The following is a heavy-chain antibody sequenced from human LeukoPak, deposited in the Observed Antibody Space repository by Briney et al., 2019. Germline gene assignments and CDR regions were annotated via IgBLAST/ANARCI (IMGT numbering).Heavy chain of an antibody. Sequence: GGSLRLSCAASGFTFSSYSMNWVRQAPGKGLEWVSSISSSSSYKYYADSVKGRFTISRDNAKNSLYLQMNSLRAEDTAVYYCARDHIAVAGNKFDYWGQGTLVTVSS. V-gene: IGHV3-21*01. CDR1: GFTFSSYS. D-gene: IGHD6-19*01. CDR3: ARDHIAVAGNKFDY. J-gene: IGHJ4*02. CDR2: ISSSSSYK.